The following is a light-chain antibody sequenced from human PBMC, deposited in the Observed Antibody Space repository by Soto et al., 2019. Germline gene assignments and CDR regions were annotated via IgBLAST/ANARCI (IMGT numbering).Light chain of an antibody. Sequence: QSVLTQPPSVSGAPGQRVTFSCTGGSSNIGAGYDVHWYQQLPGTAPKLLIYGNSNRPSGVPDRFSGSKSGTSASLAITGLQAEDEADYYCQSYDSSLSGYVFGTGTKLTVL. CDR3: QSYDSSLSGYV. J-gene: IGLJ1*01. CDR1: SSNIGAGYD. CDR2: GNS. V-gene: IGLV1-40*01.